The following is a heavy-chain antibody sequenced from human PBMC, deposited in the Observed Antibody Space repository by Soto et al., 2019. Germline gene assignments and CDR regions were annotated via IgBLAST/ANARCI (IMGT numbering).Heavy chain of an antibody. CDR3: ARGLRFLEWLLRNYYGMDV. J-gene: IGHJ6*02. CDR2: IWYDGSNK. D-gene: IGHD3-3*01. CDR1: GFTFSSYG. V-gene: IGHV3-33*01. Sequence: GGSLRLSCAASGFTFSSYGMHWVRQAPGKGLEWVAVIWYDGSNKYYADSVKGRFTISRDNSKNTLYLQMNSLRAEDTAVYYCARGLRFLEWLLRNYYGMDVWGQGTTVTVSS.